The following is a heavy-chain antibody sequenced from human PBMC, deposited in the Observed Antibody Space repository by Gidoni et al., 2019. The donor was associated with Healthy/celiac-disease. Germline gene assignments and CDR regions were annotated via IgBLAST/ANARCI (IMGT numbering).Heavy chain of an antibody. CDR2: ISYDGSNK. Sequence: QVQLVESGGGVVQPGRSLRLSCAASGFTFSSYGMHWVRQAPGKGLEAVAVISYDGSNKYYADSVKGRFTISRDNSKNTLYLQMNSLRAEDTAVYYCAKDTLWDGEYYFDYWGQGTLVTVSS. CDR3: AKDTLWDGEYYFDY. CDR1: GFTFSSYG. V-gene: IGHV3-30*18. D-gene: IGHD2-21*01. J-gene: IGHJ4*02.